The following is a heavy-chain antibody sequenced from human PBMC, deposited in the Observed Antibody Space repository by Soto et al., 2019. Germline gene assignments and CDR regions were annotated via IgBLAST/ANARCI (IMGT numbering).Heavy chain of an antibody. CDR2: IIPILGIA. J-gene: IGHJ5*02. V-gene: IGHV1-69*02. CDR1: GGTFSSYT. D-gene: IGHD6-19*01. CDR3: ARTSRGGPLGGWFDP. Sequence: ASVKVSCKASGGTFSSYTISWVRQAPGQGLEWMGRIIPILGIANYAQKFQGRVTITADKSTSTAYMELSSLRSEDTAVYYCARTSRGGPLGGWFDPWGQGTLVTVSS.